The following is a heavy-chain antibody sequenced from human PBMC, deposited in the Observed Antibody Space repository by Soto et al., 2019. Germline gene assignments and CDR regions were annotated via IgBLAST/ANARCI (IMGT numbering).Heavy chain of an antibody. D-gene: IGHD2-2*02. V-gene: IGHV3-21*01. CDR2: ISGRNDI. CDR1: GFTFSNYS. CDR3: AREYTAWPLAYGLDV. J-gene: IGHJ6*02. Sequence: GGSLRLSCVGSGFTFSNYSINWVRQAPGKGLEWVSSISGRNDIYYADSVKGRFTISRDNAKNSVSLQMNSLRAEDTAVYYCAREYTAWPLAYGLDVWGQGTRVTFSS.